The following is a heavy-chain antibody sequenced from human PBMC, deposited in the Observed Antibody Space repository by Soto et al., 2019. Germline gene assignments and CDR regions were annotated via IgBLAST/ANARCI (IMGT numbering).Heavy chain of an antibody. CDR2: IYYSGST. Sequence: PSETLSLTCTVSGGSISSGDYYWSWIRQPPGKGLEWIGYIYYSGSTYYNPSLKSRVTISVDTSKNQFSLKLSSVTAADTAVYYRARDSRGYSYGYIHYYYYYGMDVWGQGTTVTVSS. CDR1: GGSISSGDYY. CDR3: ARDSRGYSYGYIHYYYYYGMDV. D-gene: IGHD5-18*01. J-gene: IGHJ6*02. V-gene: IGHV4-30-4*01.